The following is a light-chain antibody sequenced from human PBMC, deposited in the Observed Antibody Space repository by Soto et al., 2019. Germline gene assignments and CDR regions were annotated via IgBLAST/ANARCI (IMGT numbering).Light chain of an antibody. Sequence: SALTQPRSVSGSPGQSVSISCSGGSSDVGGSKYVSWYQVKPGKAPKLIIYEVNRRPEGAPYRFSGSKSGNTASLTVSGLQAEDEGDYYCFSYADSNNFAFGSGTKVTVL. CDR3: FSYADSNNFA. J-gene: IGLJ1*01. V-gene: IGLV2-11*01. CDR2: EVN. CDR1: SSDVGGSKY.